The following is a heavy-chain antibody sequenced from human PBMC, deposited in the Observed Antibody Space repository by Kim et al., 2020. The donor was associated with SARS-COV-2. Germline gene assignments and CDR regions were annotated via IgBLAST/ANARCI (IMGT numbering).Heavy chain of an antibody. CDR2: IYYSGGAS. Sequence: SETLSLTCTVSGDSISSGGYYWGWIRQPPGKGLEWIGSIYYSGGASYYNPSLKNRVTISVDTSKKQFSLKLSSVTAADTAVYHCARHPYDSSNRRVDYFEYRGRGNLVTVSS. CDR1: GDSISSGGYY. J-gene: IGHJ4*02. CDR3: ARHPYDSSNRRVDYFEY. D-gene: IGHD3-22*01. V-gene: IGHV4-39*01.